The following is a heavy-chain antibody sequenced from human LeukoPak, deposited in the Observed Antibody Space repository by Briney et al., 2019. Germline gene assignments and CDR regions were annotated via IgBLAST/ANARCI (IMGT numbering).Heavy chain of an antibody. V-gene: IGHV4-59*08. CDR2: IYYSGST. D-gene: IGHD5-12*01. CDR1: GGSISSCY. Sequence: SETLSLTCTVSGGSISSCYWSWIRQPPGKGLEWIGYIYYSGSTNYNPSLKSRVTISVDTSKNQFSLKLSSVTAADTAVYYCARRAATIEYYFDYWGQGTLVTVSS. J-gene: IGHJ4*02. CDR3: ARRAATIEYYFDY.